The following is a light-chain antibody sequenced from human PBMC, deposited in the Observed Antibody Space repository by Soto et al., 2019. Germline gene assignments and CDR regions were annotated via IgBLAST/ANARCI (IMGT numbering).Light chain of an antibody. Sequence: DIQMTQSPSSLSASVVDRVTITCQASEDISNYLNWYQQKRGKAPKLLIYDACNLERRVPSRFSGSGSGTDFTFTISSLQPEDIATYYCQQYDNLPFGGGTKVEIK. J-gene: IGKJ4*01. V-gene: IGKV1-33*01. CDR1: EDISNY. CDR2: DAC. CDR3: QQYDNLP.